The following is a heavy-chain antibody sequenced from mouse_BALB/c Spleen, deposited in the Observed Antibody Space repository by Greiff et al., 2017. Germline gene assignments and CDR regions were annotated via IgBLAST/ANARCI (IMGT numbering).Heavy chain of an antibody. J-gene: IGHJ2*01. Sequence: VQLQQSGAELAKPGASVKMSCKASGYTFTSYWMHWVKQRPGQGLEWIGYINPSTGYTEYNQKFKDKATLTADKSSSTAYMQLSSLTSEDSAVYYCARSRAYYGSSYGYWGQGTTLTVSS. CDR2: INPSTGYT. V-gene: IGHV1-7*01. D-gene: IGHD1-1*01. CDR3: ARSRAYYGSSYGY. CDR1: GYTFTSYW.